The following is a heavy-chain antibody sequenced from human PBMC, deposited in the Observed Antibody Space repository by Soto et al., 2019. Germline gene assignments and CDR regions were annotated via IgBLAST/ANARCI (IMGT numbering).Heavy chain of an antibody. CDR1: GFTFGDSG. J-gene: IGHJ6*02. Sequence: GGSLRLSCTASGFTFGDSGMSWFRQAPGKGLEWVGFIRSKAYGGTTEYAASVKGRFTISRDDSKSIAYLQMNNLKTEDTAVYYCTRDTASYDFSSGFYTPYYYYGMDVWGQGTTVTVSS. D-gene: IGHD3-3*01. CDR3: TRDTASYDFSSGFYTPYYYYGMDV. V-gene: IGHV3-49*03. CDR2: IRSKAYGGTT.